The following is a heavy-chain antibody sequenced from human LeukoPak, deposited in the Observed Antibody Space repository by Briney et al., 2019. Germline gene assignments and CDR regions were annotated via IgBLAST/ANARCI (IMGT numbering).Heavy chain of an antibody. V-gene: IGHV3-7*03. CDR3: ASYCSATSCYEFEY. CDR1: GFTFSSYA. D-gene: IGHD2-2*01. J-gene: IGHJ4*02. CDR2: IKQDGSEK. Sequence: GGSLRLSCAASGFTFSSYAMSWVRQAPGKGLEWVANIKQDGSEKYYVDSVKGRFTISRDNAKMSLYLQMNSLRAEDTAVYYCASYCSATSCYEFEYWGQGTLVTVSS.